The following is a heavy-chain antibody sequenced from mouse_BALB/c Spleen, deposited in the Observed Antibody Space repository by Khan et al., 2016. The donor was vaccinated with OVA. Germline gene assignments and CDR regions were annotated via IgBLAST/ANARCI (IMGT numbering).Heavy chain of an antibody. CDR3: SRSGYGFGAY. J-gene: IGHJ3*01. V-gene: IGHV1-54*01. CDR2: INPGSGGT. CDR1: GYAFSNYL. D-gene: IGHD3-2*02. Sequence: QVQLQQPGAELVRPGTSVKVSCKASGYAFSNYLIEWLKQRPGQGLEWIGVINPGSGGTKYNEKFKDKATLTADTSSSTAYMQLSSLTSDDSALYFCSRSGYGFGAYWGPGTLVTVSA.